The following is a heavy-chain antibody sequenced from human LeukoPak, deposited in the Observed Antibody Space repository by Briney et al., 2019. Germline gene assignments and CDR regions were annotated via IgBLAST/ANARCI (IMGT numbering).Heavy chain of an antibody. CDR3: ARGRPYSGGYHLDY. V-gene: IGHV4-39*02. CDR2: ICYSGST. Sequence: ASETLSLTCTVSGDSTSSDRYYGGWVRQPPGKGLEWIGNICYSGSTYYNPSLKSRVTMSVDTSKNQFFLKLNSVTAADTAVYYCARGRPYSGGYHLDYWGQGTLVTVSA. D-gene: IGHD1-26*01. CDR1: GDSTSSDRYY. J-gene: IGHJ4*02.